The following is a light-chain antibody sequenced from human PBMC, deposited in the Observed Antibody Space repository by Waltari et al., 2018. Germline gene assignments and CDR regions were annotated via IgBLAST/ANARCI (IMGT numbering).Light chain of an antibody. CDR2: KDS. V-gene: IGLV3-27*01. CDR3: YSAADNNPHVV. CDR1: VLKKKY. Sequence: SYELTQPSSVSVSPGQTARITCSGDVLKKKYARWFQQQPGQAPVLVIYKDSARPSGFPERFSGSSSGTTVTLTISGAQVEDEADYYCYSAADNNPHVVFGGGTKLTVL. J-gene: IGLJ2*01.